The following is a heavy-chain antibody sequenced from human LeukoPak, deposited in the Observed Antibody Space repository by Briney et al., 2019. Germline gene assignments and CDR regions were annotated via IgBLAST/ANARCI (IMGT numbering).Heavy chain of an antibody. D-gene: IGHD5-18*01. CDR2: IYYTGAT. V-gene: IGHV4-59*01. J-gene: IGHJ4*02. Sequence: SETLSLTCTVSGGSISSYYWSWIRLPPGKGLEWIGYIYYTGATYYNPSLKSRVTISLDTSKSQFSLKLSSVTAADAAVYYCARAGYSYGTGYYFDYWGQGALVTVSS. CDR1: GGSISSYY. CDR3: ARAGYSYGTGYYFDY.